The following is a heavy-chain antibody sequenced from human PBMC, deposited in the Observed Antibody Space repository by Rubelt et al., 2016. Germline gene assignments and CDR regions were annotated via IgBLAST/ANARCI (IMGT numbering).Heavy chain of an antibody. CDR3: SMPHVLRYFDRGAVDI. CDR2: IYHSGGT. D-gene: IGHD3-9*01. J-gene: IGHJ3*02. Sequence: QLQLQESGPGLVKPSETLSLTCTVSGYSISSGYYWGWLRQPPGKGLEWIGSIYHSGGTFYSTSLKNRVTMSVDTSKNQFSLKLTSVTASDTAVYYCSMPHVLRYFDRGAVDIWGQGTKVTVSS. V-gene: IGHV4-38-2*02. CDR1: GYSISSGYY.